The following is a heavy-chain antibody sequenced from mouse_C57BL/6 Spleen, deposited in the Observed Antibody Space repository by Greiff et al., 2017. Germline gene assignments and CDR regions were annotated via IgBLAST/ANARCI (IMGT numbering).Heavy chain of an antibody. V-gene: IGHV2-2*01. CDR3: ARNEELLFYYYAMDY. CDR2: IWSGGST. CDR1: GFSLTSYG. Sequence: VKVEESGPGLVQPSQSLSITCTVSGFSLTSYGVHWVRQSPGKGLEWLGVIWSGGSTDYNAAFISRLSISKDNSKSQVFFKMNSLQADDTAIYYCARNEELLFYYYAMDYWGQGTSVTVSS. J-gene: IGHJ4*01. D-gene: IGHD2-1*01.